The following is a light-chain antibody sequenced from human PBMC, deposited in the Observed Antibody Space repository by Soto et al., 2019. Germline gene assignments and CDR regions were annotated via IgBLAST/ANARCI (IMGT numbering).Light chain of an antibody. Sequence: DVVMTQSPLSLPVTLGQPASISCRSSQSLVYSDGNTYLNWFQQRPGQSLGRLIYNVSGRYSEVADTFSGGGSGLDFTLQISRMEDEDVWVYYCMQGKHWSHTFGQGTKLESK. CDR2: NVS. J-gene: IGKJ2*01. CDR1: QSLVYSDGNTY. V-gene: IGKV2-30*01. CDR3: MQGKHWSHT.